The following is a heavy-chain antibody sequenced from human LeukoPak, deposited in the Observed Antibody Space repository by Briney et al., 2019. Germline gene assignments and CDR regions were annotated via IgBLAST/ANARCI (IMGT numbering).Heavy chain of an antibody. Sequence: EASVKVSCKASGGTFSSYAISWVRQAPGQGLEWMGGIIPIFGTANYAQKFQGRVTITADESTSTAYMELSSLRSEDTAVYYCARTWNIVLMVYAPPYGMDVWGQGTTVTVSS. CDR1: GGTFSSYA. CDR3: ARTWNIVLMVYAPPYGMDV. CDR2: IIPIFGTA. D-gene: IGHD2-8*01. J-gene: IGHJ6*02. V-gene: IGHV1-69*13.